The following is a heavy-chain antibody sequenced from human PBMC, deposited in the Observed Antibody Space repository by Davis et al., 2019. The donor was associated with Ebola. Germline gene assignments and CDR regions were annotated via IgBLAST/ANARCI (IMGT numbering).Heavy chain of an antibody. J-gene: IGHJ4*02. CDR1: GFALNTFA. CDR3: AIGEWEIPSIFDY. D-gene: IGHD1-26*01. V-gene: IGHV3-30*02. Sequence: PGGSLRLSCVGSGFALNTFAVTWVRQAPGKGLEWVAFIRSEATSQDYGKSVQGRFFISRDDSKNTLYLQMNSLRPEDTAVYYCAIGEWEIPSIFDYWGQGTLVTVSS. CDR2: IRSEATSQ.